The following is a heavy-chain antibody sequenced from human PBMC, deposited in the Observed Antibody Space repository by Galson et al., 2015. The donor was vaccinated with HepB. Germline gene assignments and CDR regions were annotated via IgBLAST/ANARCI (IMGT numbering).Heavy chain of an antibody. CDR3: AKFGGDTAMEQVDYY. D-gene: IGHD5-18*01. J-gene: IGHJ4*02. V-gene: IGHV3-21*01. CDR2: ISSSSSYI. Sequence: SLRLSCAASGFTFSSYSVNWVRQAPGKGLEWVSSISSSSSYIYYADSVKGRFTISRDNAKNSLYLQMNSLRAEDTAVYYCAKFGGDTAMEQVDYYWGQGTLVTVSS. CDR1: GFTFSSYS.